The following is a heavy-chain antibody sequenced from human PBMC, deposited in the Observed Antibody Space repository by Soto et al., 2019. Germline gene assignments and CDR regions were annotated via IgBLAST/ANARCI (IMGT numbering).Heavy chain of an antibody. V-gene: IGHV3-30*18. Sequence: GGSLRLSCAASGFTFSSYGMHWVRQAPGKGLEWVAVISYDGSNKYYADSVKGRFTISRDNSKNTLYLQMNSLRAEDTAVYYCAKVGYYDSSGYGGMDVWGQGTTVTVSS. CDR2: ISYDGSNK. J-gene: IGHJ6*02. D-gene: IGHD3-22*01. CDR1: GFTFSSYG. CDR3: AKVGYYDSSGYGGMDV.